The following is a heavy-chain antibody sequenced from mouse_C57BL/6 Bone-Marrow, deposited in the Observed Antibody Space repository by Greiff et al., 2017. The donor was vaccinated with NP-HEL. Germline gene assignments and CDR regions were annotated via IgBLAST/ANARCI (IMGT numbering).Heavy chain of an antibody. V-gene: IGHV1-55*01. Sequence: QVQLQQPGAELVKPGASVKMSCKASGYTFTSYWITWVKQRPGQGLEWIGDIYPGSGSTNYNEKFQSKATLTVDTSSSTAYMQLSILTSEDSAVYYCAMGLRRTGFDYWGQGTTLTVSS. CDR3: AMGLRRTGFDY. CDR2: IYPGSGST. CDR1: GYTFTSYW. J-gene: IGHJ2*01. D-gene: IGHD2-2*01.